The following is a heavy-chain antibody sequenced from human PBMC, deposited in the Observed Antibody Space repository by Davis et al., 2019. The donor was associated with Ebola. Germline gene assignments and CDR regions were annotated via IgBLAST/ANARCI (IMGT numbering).Heavy chain of an antibody. D-gene: IGHD4-11*01. Sequence: ASAKVSCKASGYTFTDYNIHWLRQAPGPGLEWLGRVILKSGATNYAQKFQGRVTMTRDTSISTVYMELSSLRYDDTADYYCARGHNYAHEYWGQGTLVTVSS. CDR1: GYTFTDYN. J-gene: IGHJ4*02. CDR3: ARGHNYAHEY. V-gene: IGHV1-2*06. CDR2: VILKSGAT.